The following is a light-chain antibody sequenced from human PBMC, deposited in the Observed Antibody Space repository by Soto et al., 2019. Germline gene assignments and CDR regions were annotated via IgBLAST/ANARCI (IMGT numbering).Light chain of an antibody. CDR2: GAS. V-gene: IGKV3-20*01. CDR3: QQYGFSRFT. CDR1: QSVSSTS. Sequence: EIVLTQSPGTLSLAPGERATLSCRASQSVSSTSLAWYQQKPGQAPRLLIYGASNRATGIPDRFSGSGSGTDFTLIISRLEPEVFAVYYCQQYGFSRFTFGHETTVDI. J-gene: IGKJ1*01.